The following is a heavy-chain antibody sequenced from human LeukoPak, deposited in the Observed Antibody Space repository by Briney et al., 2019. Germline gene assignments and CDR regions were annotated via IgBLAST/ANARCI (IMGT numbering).Heavy chain of an antibody. CDR1: GDSISYYY. CDR3: ARVKFRGVIIAPFSYFDY. D-gene: IGHD3-10*01. Sequence: SETLSLTCTVSGDSISYYYWSWIRQPPGKGLEWIGEINHSGSTNYNPSLKSRVTISVDTSKNQFSLKLSSVTAADTAVYYCARVKFRGVIIAPFSYFDYWGQGTLVTVSS. J-gene: IGHJ4*02. V-gene: IGHV4-34*01. CDR2: INHSGST.